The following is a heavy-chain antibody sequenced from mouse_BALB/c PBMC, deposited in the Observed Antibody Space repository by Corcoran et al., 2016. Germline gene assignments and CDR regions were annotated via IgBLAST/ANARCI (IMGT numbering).Heavy chain of an antibody. CDR3: ATYYGNYYAMDY. D-gene: IGHD2-10*01. CDR2: ISYDGSN. V-gene: IGHV3-6*02. Sequence: VQLPESGPGLVKPSQSLSLTCSVTGYSITSGYSWNWIRQFPGNKLEWMGYISYDGSNNYNPSLKNQISITRDTSKNQFFLKLNSVTTEDTATYYCATYYGNYYAMDYWGQGTSVTVSS. CDR1: GYSITSGYS. J-gene: IGHJ4*01.